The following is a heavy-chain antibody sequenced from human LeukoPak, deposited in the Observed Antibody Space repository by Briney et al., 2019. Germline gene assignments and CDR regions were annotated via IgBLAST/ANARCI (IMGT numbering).Heavy chain of an antibody. Sequence: GESLEISCKGSGYSFTSYWIGWVRQMPGKGLEWMGIIYPGDSDTRYSPSFQGQVTISADKSISTAYLQWSSLKASDTAMYYCARARSDFWSGYSGKAFDIWGQGTMVTVSS. CDR2: IYPGDSDT. CDR1: GYSFTSYW. D-gene: IGHD3-3*01. V-gene: IGHV5-51*01. CDR3: ARARSDFWSGYSGKAFDI. J-gene: IGHJ3*02.